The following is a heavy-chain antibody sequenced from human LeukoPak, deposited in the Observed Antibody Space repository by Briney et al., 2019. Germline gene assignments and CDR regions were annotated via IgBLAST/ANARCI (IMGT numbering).Heavy chain of an antibody. CDR2: IYYSGST. D-gene: IGHD4-17*01. CDR3: SRHPTTVTTSGNWFDP. Sequence: SETLSLTCTVSGSPISNYYWSWIRQPPGKRLEWIGYIYYSGSTNYNPSLKSRVTISLDTSKNQFSLKLSSVTAADTAVYYCSRHPTTVTTSGNWFDPWGQGTLVTVSS. J-gene: IGHJ5*02. V-gene: IGHV4-59*08. CDR1: GSPISNYY.